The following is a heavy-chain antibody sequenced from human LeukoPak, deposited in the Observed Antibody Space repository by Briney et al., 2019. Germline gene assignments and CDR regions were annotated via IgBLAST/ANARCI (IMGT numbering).Heavy chain of an antibody. J-gene: IGHJ4*02. V-gene: IGHV5-51*01. Sequence: GEPLKISCKGSGYSFTSYWIGWVRQMPGKGLEWMGVIYPGDSDTRYSPSFQGQVTISADKSISTAYLQWSSLKASDTAMYYCARAPRDYYVDYWGQGTLVTVSS. D-gene: IGHD3-3*01. CDR3: ARAPRDYYVDY. CDR1: GYSFTSYW. CDR2: IYPGDSDT.